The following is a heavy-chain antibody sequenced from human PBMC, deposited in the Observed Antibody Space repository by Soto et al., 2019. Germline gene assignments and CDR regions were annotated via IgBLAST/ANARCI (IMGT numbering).Heavy chain of an antibody. CDR1: GYTFTGYY. V-gene: IGHV1-2*02. Sequence: QVQLVQSGAEVKKPGASVKVSCKASGYTFTGYYMHWVRQAPGQGLEWMGWINPNSGGTNYAQKCQGRVTMTRDTAISTAYMELSRLRSDDTAVYYCARADNWNYVHYWGQGTLVTVSS. CDR2: INPNSGGT. D-gene: IGHD1-7*01. J-gene: IGHJ4*02. CDR3: ARADNWNYVHY.